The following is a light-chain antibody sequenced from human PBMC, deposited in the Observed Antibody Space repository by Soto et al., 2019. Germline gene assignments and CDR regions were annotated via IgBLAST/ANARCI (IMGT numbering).Light chain of an antibody. CDR1: QSVSGSY. J-gene: IGKJ1*01. CDR3: QQYGSSPLT. CDR2: AAS. V-gene: IGKV3-20*01. Sequence: EVVLTQSPGTLSLSPGERATLSCRASQSVSGSYLAWYQQKPGQAPRLLIYAASNRATGIPDRFSGSGSGTDFSLTISRLEPEDFAVYYCQQYGSSPLTFGQGTMVEIK.